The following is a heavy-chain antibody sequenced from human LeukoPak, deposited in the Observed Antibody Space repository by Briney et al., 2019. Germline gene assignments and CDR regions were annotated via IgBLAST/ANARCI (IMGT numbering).Heavy chain of an antibody. CDR2: IYHSGST. V-gene: IGHV4-30-2*01. CDR3: ARVPWANYYDSSGTPDAFDI. D-gene: IGHD3-22*01. J-gene: IGHJ3*02. Sequence: SQTLSHTCTVSGGSISSGGYYWSWIRQPPGKGLEWIGYIYHSGSTYYNPSLKSRVTISVDRSKNRFSLKLSSVTAADTAVYYCARVPWANYYDSSGTPDAFDIWGQGTMVTVSS. CDR1: GGSISSGGYY.